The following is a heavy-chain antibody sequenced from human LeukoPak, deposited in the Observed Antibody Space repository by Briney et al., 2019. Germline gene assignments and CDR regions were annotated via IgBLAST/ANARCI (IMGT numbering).Heavy chain of an antibody. CDR3: ARLPTYCSGGSCYNGINWFDP. J-gene: IGHJ5*02. Sequence: SETLSLTCIVSGGSITSSSYYWGWIRQPPGKGLEWIGTIYYSRSTYYNPSLKSRVTISVDTSKNQFSLKLSSVTAADTAVYYCARLPTYCSGGSCYNGINWFDPWGQGTLVTVSS. CDR1: GGSITSSSYY. CDR2: IYYSRST. D-gene: IGHD2-15*01. V-gene: IGHV4-39*01.